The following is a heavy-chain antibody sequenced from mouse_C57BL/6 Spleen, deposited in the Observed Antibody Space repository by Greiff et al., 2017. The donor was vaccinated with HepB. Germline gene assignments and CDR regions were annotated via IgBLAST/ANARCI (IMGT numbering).Heavy chain of an antibody. CDR2: INPNNGGT. D-gene: IGHD1-1*01. J-gene: IGHJ2*01. V-gene: IGHV1-26*01. Sequence: EVQLQQSGPELVKPGASVKISCKASGYTFTDYYMNWVKQSHGKSLEWIGDINPNNGGTSYNQKFKGKATLTVDKSSSTAYMELRSLTSEDSAVYYCARYGYGSTHGDYWGQGTTLTVSS. CDR3: ARYGYGSTHGDY. CDR1: GYTFTDYY.